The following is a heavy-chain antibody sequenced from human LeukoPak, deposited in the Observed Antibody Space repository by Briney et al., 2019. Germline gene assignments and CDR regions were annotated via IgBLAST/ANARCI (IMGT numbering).Heavy chain of an antibody. Sequence: PGESLKISCKGSGYSFTSYWIGWVRQMPGKRLEWMGIIYPGDSDTRYSPSFQGQVTISADKSISTAYLQWSRLKASDTALYYCVRGITMVRVLNWFDPWGQGTLVTVSS. CDR1: GYSFTSYW. V-gene: IGHV5-51*01. CDR2: IYPGDSDT. CDR3: VRGITMVRVLNWFDP. J-gene: IGHJ5*02. D-gene: IGHD3-10*01.